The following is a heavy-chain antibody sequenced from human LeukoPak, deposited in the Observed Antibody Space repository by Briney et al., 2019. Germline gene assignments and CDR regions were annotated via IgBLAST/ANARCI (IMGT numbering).Heavy chain of an antibody. J-gene: IGHJ6*04. CDR1: GLTFSSYE. Sequence: GGSLRPSCAASGLTFSSYEMNWDRPAQGKGREWVSYSSSSGSTIYYADSVKGRFTISRDNAKNSLYLQMNSLRAEDTAVYYCAELGITMIGGVWGKGTTVTISS. V-gene: IGHV3-48*03. CDR3: AELGITMIGGV. CDR2: SSSSGSTI. D-gene: IGHD3-10*02.